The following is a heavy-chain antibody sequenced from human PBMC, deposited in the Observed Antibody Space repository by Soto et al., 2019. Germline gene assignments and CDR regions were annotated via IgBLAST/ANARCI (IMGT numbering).Heavy chain of an antibody. D-gene: IGHD1-1*01. V-gene: IGHV4-4*02. CDR2: VYHTGSI. J-gene: IGHJ5*02. CDR3: ARRETLVGMEYDT. CDR1: GGSISTSYW. Sequence: QVQLQESGPGLVKPAGTLSLTCAVSGGSISTSYWWSWVRQTPGKGLEWIGEVYHTGSINHSPSLTSRLTVSVDKAKNQLSLRLISVTAADTALYYFARRETLVGMEYDTWGQGTLVTVSS.